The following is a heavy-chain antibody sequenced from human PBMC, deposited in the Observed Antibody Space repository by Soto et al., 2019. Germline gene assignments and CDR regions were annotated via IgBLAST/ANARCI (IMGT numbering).Heavy chain of an antibody. V-gene: IGHV3-33*01. D-gene: IGHD6-6*01. CDR1: GFTFSSYG. J-gene: IGHJ6*02. CDR3: TRGTSEQLEGPRDLSYYYYYGMDV. Sequence: GGSLRLSCAASGFTFSSYGMHWVRQAPGKGLEWVAVIWYDGSNKYYADSVKGRFTISRDNSKNTMYLQMNSRTAGETAVYYCTRGTSEQLEGPRDLSYYYYYGMDVWGQGTTVTVSS. CDR2: IWYDGSNK.